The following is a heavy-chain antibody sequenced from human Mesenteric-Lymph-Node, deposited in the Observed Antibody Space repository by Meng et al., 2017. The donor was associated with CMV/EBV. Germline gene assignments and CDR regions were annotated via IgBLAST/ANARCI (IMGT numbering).Heavy chain of an antibody. D-gene: IGHD1-26*01. V-gene: IGHV3-48*04. CDR1: GFTFSSYS. CDR2: ISSSSSTI. Sequence: GGSLRLSCAASGFTFSSYSMNWVRQAPGKGLEWVSYISSSSSTIYYADSVKGRFTISRDNAKNSLYLQMNSLRAEDTAVYYCARRRASKYYYYGMDVWGQGTTVTVSS. J-gene: IGHJ6*02. CDR3: ARRRASKYYYYGMDV.